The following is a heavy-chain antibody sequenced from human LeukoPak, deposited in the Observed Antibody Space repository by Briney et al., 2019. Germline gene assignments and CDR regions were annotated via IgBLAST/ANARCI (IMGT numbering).Heavy chain of an antibody. CDR2: ISTSSSYI. D-gene: IGHD1-7*01. CDR3: ARGWNSDYFDY. V-gene: IGHV3-21*01. Sequence: GGSLRLSCAASRFTFSRYSMNWVRQAPGKGLEWVSSISTSSSYIYYADSVKGRFTISRDNAKNSLYLQMNSLRAEDTAVYYCARGWNSDYFDYWGQGTLVTVSS. CDR1: RFTFSRYS. J-gene: IGHJ4*02.